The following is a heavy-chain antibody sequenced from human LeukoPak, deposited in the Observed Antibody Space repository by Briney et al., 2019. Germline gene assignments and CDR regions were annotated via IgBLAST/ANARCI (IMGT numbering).Heavy chain of an antibody. CDR1: GGSIRSYY. V-gene: IGHV4-59*01. CDR2: IYYSGST. J-gene: IGHJ5*02. Sequence: SETLSLTCTVSGGSIRSYYWSWIRQPPGKGLEWIGFIYYSGSTNYNPSLKSRVTISVDTSKSQFSLKLTSVTAADTAVYYCARIPFYYGSGINWFDPWGQGTLVTVSS. D-gene: IGHD3-10*01. CDR3: ARIPFYYGSGINWFDP.